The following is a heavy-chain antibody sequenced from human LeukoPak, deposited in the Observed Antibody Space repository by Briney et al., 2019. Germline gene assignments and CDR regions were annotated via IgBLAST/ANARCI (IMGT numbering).Heavy chain of an antibody. CDR3: AREHYYDSSGYPPTPDY. CDR2: INPSGGST. D-gene: IGHD3-22*01. CDR1: GYTFTSYY. V-gene: IGHV1-46*01. J-gene: IGHJ4*02. Sequence: GASVKVSCKASGYTFTSYYMHWVRQAPGQGLEWMGIINPSGGSTSYAQKFQGRVTMTRDTSTSTAYMELRSLRSDDTAVYYCAREHYYDSSGYPPTPDYWGQGTLVTVSS.